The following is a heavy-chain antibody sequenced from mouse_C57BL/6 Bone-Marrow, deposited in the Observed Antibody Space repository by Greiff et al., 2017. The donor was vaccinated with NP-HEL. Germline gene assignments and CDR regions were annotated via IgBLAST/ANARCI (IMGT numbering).Heavy chain of an antibody. D-gene: IGHD1-1*01. Sequence: VQLQQSGAELARPGASVKLSCKASGYTFTSYGISWVKQRTGQGLEWIGEIYPRSGNTYYNEKFKGKATLTADKSSSTAYMELRSLTSEDSAVYFCASYYYGSSLYYAMDYWGQGTSVTVSS. J-gene: IGHJ4*01. CDR2: IYPRSGNT. CDR1: GYTFTSYG. CDR3: ASYYYGSSLYYAMDY. V-gene: IGHV1-81*01.